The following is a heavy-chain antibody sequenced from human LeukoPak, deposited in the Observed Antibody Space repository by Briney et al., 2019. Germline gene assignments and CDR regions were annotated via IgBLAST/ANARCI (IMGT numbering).Heavy chain of an antibody. Sequence: PGGSLRLSCAASGFTFSSYSMNWVRQAPGKGLEWVSYISSSSSTIYYADSVKGRFTISRDNAKNSLYLQKNSLRAEDTAVYYCARGGSGYYFGSAFDIWGQGTMVTVSS. D-gene: IGHD3-9*01. CDR1: GFTFSSYS. CDR3: ARGGSGYYFGSAFDI. J-gene: IGHJ3*02. V-gene: IGHV3-48*04. CDR2: ISSSSSTI.